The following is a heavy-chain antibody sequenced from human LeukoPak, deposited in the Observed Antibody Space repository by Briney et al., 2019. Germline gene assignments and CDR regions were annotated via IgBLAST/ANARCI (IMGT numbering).Heavy chain of an antibody. CDR1: GFTFNNYW. V-gene: IGHV3-7*01. D-gene: IGHD5-18*01. CDR3: ARDWSYGYDELEY. J-gene: IGHJ4*02. CDR2: IKQGGSEK. Sequence: GGSLRLSCAASGFTFNNYWMSWVRQAPGKGLEWVANIKQGGSEKFYVDSVKGRFTISRDNAKNSLYLQMNSLRGEDTAVYYCARDWSYGYDELEYWGQGTLVTVSS.